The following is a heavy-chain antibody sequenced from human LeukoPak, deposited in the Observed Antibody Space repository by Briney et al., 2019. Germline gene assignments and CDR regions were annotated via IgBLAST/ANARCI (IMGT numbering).Heavy chain of an antibody. CDR1: GGSISSYY. V-gene: IGHV4-59*08. CDR2: IYYSGST. CDR3: ARQRQNGGFDY. D-gene: IGHD3-16*01. Sequence: PSETLSLTCTVSGGSISSYYWSWIRQPPGKGLEWIGYIYYSGSTNYNPSLKSRVTISVDTSKNQFSLKLSSVTAADTAVYYCARQRQNGGFDYWGQGTLVTVSS. J-gene: IGHJ4*02.